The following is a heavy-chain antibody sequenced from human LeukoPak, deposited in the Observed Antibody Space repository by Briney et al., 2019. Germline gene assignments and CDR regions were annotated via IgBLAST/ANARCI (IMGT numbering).Heavy chain of an antibody. CDR2: IKRKTEGGTT. CDR3: TTEGGDFWSGYNL. Sequence: GGSLRLSRAASGFXFTNAWISWVRQAPGKGLEWVGHIKRKTEGGTTDYAAPVRGRFTISRDDSKNTLYLQMNSLKTEDTAVYYCTTEGGDFWSGYNLWGQGTLVTVSS. D-gene: IGHD3-3*01. CDR1: GFXFTNAW. J-gene: IGHJ4*02. V-gene: IGHV3-15*01.